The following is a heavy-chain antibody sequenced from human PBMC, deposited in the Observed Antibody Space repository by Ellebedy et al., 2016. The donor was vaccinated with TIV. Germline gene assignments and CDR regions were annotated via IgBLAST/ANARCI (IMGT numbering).Heavy chain of an antibody. CDR1: GYSFTSYW. CDR2: IDPSDSYT. J-gene: IGHJ4*02. D-gene: IGHD6-19*01. CDR3: ARHGGHHVAGLDY. V-gene: IGHV5-10-1*01. Sequence: GGSLRLXXKGSGYSFTSYWISWVRQMPGKGLEWMGRIDPSDSYTNYSPSFQGHVTISADKSISTAYLQWSSLKASDTAMYYCARHGGHHVAGLDYWGQGTLVTVSS.